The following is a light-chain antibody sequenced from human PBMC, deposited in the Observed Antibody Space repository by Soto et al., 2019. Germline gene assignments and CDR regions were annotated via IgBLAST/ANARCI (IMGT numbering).Light chain of an antibody. CDR2: EVR. V-gene: IGLV2-14*01. J-gene: IGLJ2*01. Sequence: LTQPASVSGSPGQSITISCSGTRRDVGAYNLVSWYQQPPGKAPQLLIYEVRNRPSGISSRFSGSRSGNTASLTISSLLPEDEADYYCSAYTSRSTLVFGGGTKVTVL. CDR1: RRDVGAYNL. CDR3: SAYTSRSTLV.